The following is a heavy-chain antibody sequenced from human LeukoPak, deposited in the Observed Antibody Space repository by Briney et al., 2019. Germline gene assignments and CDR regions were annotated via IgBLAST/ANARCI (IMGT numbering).Heavy chain of an antibody. CDR1: GGSVSTTDYY. CDR2: VYYSGST. CDR3: TRHSKVTTSSSHYYYGLDV. D-gene: IGHD6-6*01. V-gene: IGHV4-39*01. Sequence: SETLSLTCSISGGSVSTTDYYWAWIRQPPGKGLEWIGSVYYSGSTYYNTSLKSRVTIAVDTSKNQFSLKLSSVTAADTAVYYCTRHSKVTTSSSHYYYGLDVWGQGTTVTVSS. J-gene: IGHJ6*02.